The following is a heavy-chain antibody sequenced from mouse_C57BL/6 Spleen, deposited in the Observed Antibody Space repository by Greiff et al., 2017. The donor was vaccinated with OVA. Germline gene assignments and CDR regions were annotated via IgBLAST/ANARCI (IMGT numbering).Heavy chain of an antibody. D-gene: IGHD2-5*01. CDR1: GFSFNTYA. CDR2: IRSKSNNYAT. Sequence: EVMLVESGGGLVQPKGSLKLSCAASGFSFNTYAMNWVRQAPGKGLEWVARIRSKSNNYATYYADSVKDRFTISRDDSESMLYLQMNNLKTEDTAMYYCVRRGSYSNYAYFDVWGTGTTVTVSS. V-gene: IGHV10-1*01. J-gene: IGHJ1*03. CDR3: VRRGSYSNYAYFDV.